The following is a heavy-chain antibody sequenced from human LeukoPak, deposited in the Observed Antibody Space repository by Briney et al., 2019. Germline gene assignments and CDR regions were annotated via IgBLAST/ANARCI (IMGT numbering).Heavy chain of an antibody. J-gene: IGHJ4*02. CDR2: IDRVVRST. Sequence: GGSLRLSCAAAGCTFSSYWMHWVRQAAGEGMGWVSRIDRVVRSTIYADSVKRRFTSARDNAKNTLYLQMNSLRAEDTALYYCARRGAPTPDYWGQGTLVIVSS. CDR3: ARRGAPTPDY. CDR1: GCTFSSYW. D-gene: IGHD2-15*01. V-gene: IGHV3-74*01.